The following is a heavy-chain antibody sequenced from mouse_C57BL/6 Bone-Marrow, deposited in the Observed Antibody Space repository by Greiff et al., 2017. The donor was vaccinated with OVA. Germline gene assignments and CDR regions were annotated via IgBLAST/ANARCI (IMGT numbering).Heavy chain of an antibody. D-gene: IGHD1-1*01. CDR1: GYTFTDYY. Sequence: EVQLQQSGPELVKPGASVKISCKASGYTFTDYYMNWVKQSHGKSLEWIGDINPNNGGTSYNQKFKGKATLTVDKSSSTAYMELRSLTSEDSAVYYCARLGLRYPYYFSYWGQGTTLTVSS. CDR2: INPNNGGT. J-gene: IGHJ2*01. V-gene: IGHV1-26*01. CDR3: ARLGLRYPYYFSY.